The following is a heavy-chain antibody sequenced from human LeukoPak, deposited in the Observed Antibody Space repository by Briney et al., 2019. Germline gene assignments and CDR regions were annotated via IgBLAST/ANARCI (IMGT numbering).Heavy chain of an antibody. CDR2: FDPEDGET. CDR3: ATDFWSGYYAGY. V-gene: IGHV1-24*01. D-gene: IGHD3-3*01. Sequence: ASVKVSCKVSGYTLTELSMHWVRQAPGKGLEWMGGFDPEDGETIYAQKFQGRVTMTEDTSTDTAYMELSGLRSEDTAVYYCATDFWSGYYAGYWGQGTLVTVSS. CDR1: GYTLTELS. J-gene: IGHJ4*02.